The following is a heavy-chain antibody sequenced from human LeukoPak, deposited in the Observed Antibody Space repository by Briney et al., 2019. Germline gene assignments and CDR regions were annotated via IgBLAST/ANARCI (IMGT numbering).Heavy chain of an antibody. CDR3: ARDTLAVDGDFDY. D-gene: IGHD6-19*01. Sequence: PGGSLRLSCAASGFTFSSYAMSWVRHAPGKGLVWVSRINSDGSSTRYADSVKGRFTISRDNAKNTLYLQMNSLKAEDTAVYYCARDTLAVDGDFDYWGQGTLVTVSS. V-gene: IGHV3-74*01. CDR2: INSDGSST. CDR1: GFTFSSYA. J-gene: IGHJ4*02.